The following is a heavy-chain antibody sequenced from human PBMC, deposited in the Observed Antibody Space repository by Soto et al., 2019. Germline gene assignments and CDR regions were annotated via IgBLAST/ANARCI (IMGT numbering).Heavy chain of an antibody. Sequence: GGSLRLSCAASGFTFSSYGMHWVRQAPGKGLEWVAVISYDGSNKYYADSVKGRFTISRDNSKNTLYLQMNSLRADDTAVYYCAKDKGIVGATPHYWGQGTLVTVSS. CDR3: AKDKGIVGATPHY. J-gene: IGHJ4*02. CDR1: GFTFSSYG. CDR2: ISYDGSNK. D-gene: IGHD1-26*01. V-gene: IGHV3-30*18.